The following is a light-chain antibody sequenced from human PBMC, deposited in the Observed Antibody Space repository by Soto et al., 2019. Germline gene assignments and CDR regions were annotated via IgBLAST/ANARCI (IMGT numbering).Light chain of an antibody. CDR2: VAS. J-gene: IGKJ2*01. CDR3: QQYGTSPFT. V-gene: IGKV3-20*01. CDR1: QNVGSNY. Sequence: EIVLTQSPGTLSLSPGERATLSCRASQNVGSNYLAWYQQKPGQAPRLLIYVASSRATGIPDRFSGSGSGTDFTLTISRLEPEAFAVYYCQQYGTSPFTFGQGTKLE.